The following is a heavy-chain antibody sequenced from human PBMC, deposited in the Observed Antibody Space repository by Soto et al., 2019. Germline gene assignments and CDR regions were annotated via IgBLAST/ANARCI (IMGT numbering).Heavy chain of an antibody. CDR3: AREAGVDNYMDV. CDR1: GGTFSAYS. CDR2: ITPMYGKI. J-gene: IGHJ6*03. D-gene: IGHD3-10*01. Sequence: QVQLVQSGAEVRKPGSSVKVSCKASGGTFSAYSTDWVRHVPGQGLEWLGRITPMYGKINYAQKWQGRVTITADTSTNTAYMEVTSLRSEDTAVYYCAREAGVDNYMDVWGKGTAVTVPS. V-gene: IGHV1-69*08.